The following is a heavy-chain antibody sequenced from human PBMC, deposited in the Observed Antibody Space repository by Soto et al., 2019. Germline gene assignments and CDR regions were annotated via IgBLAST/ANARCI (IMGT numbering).Heavy chain of an antibody. CDR2: IDPSDSYT. V-gene: IGHV5-10-1*01. CDR1: GYSFTSYW. Sequence: PGESLKISCKGSGYSFTSYWISWVRQMPGKGLEWMGRIDPSDSYTDYSPSFQGHVTISADKSISTAYLQWSSLKASDTAMYYCARRPGSSGSYYYYGMDVWGQGTTVTVYS. CDR3: ARRPGSSGSYYYYGMDV. D-gene: IGHD6-19*01. J-gene: IGHJ6*02.